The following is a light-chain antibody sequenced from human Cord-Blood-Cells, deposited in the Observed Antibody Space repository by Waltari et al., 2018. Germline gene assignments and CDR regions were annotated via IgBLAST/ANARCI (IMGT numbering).Light chain of an antibody. CDR3: QSADSSVTYVV. CDR2: KDS. CDR1: ALPKEY. Sequence: SYELKQPPSVSVSPGQTARITCSGDALPKEYAYWYQQKPGQAPVLVIYKDSERPSGIPERFSGSSSGTTVTLTISGVQAEDGADYYCQSADSSVTYVVFGRGTKLTVL. J-gene: IGLJ2*01. V-gene: IGLV3-25*02.